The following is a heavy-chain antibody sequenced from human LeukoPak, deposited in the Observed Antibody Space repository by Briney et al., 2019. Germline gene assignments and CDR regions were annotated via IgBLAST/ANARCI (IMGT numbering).Heavy chain of an antibody. CDR3: ARDRGDYDIN. V-gene: IGHV4-30-4*01. CDR2: IYYSGST. D-gene: IGHD3-9*01. J-gene: IGHJ4*02. CDR1: GGSISSGDYY. Sequence: SETLSLTCTVSGGSISSGDYYWSWIRQPPGKGLEWIGCIYYSGSTYYNPSLKSRVTISVDTSKNQFSLKLSSVTAADTAVYYCARDRGDYDINWGQGTLVTVSS.